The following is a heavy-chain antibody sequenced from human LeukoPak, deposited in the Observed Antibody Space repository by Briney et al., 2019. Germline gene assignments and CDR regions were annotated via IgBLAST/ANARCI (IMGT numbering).Heavy chain of an antibody. CDR3: ARDVGYAAGGLYRFGLDV. J-gene: IGHJ6*02. V-gene: IGHV3-74*01. Sequence: GGSLILSCVGSGFSLSGHWMYWVRQVSGKGLVWLSRIKSDGSDTTYADSVKGRFTVSRDNAKNTLYLQMNSLRAEDTAVYYCARDVGYAAGGLYRFGLDVWGRGTTVTVSS. CDR1: GFSLSGHW. D-gene: IGHD2-8*02. CDR2: IKSDGSDT.